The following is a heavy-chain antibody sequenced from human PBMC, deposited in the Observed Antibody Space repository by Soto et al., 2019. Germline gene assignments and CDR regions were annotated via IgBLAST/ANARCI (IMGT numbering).Heavy chain of an antibody. J-gene: IGHJ5*02. CDR2: ISSSGSTI. CDR1: GFTFSDYY. V-gene: IGHV3-11*04. Sequence: GGSLRLSCAASGFTFSDYYMSWIRQAPGKGLEWVSYISSSGSTIYYADSVKGRFTISRDNAKNSLYLQMNSLRDEDTAVYYCARTYSRAVAEVFDPWGQGTLVTVSS. CDR3: ARTYSRAVAEVFDP. D-gene: IGHD6-19*01.